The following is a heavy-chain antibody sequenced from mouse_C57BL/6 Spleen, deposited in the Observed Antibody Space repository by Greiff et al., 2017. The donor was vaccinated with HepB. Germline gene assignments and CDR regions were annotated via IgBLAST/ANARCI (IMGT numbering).Heavy chain of an antibody. V-gene: IGHV5-6*01. CDR2: ISSGGSYT. CDR3: AVYYGSSLLFAY. D-gene: IGHD1-1*01. CDR1: GFTFSSYG. Sequence: EVQLQESGGDLVKPGGSLKLSCAASGFTFSSYGMSWVRQTPDKRLEWVATISSGGSYTYYPDSVKGRFTISRDNAKNTLYLQMSSLKSEDTAMYYCAVYYGSSLLFAYWGQGTLVTVSA. J-gene: IGHJ3*01.